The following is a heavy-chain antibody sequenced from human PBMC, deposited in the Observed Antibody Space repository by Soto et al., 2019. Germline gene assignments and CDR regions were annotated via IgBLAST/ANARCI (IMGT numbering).Heavy chain of an antibody. J-gene: IGHJ6*02. CDR2: IYPGDSDT. Sequence: PGESLKISCKGSGYSFTSYWIGWVRQMPGKGLEWMGIIYPGDSDTRYSPSFQGQVTISRDNSKNTLYLQMSSLRAGDTAIYYCTKDQTGYCVTTSCLRYGMDVWGQGITVTVSS. CDR3: TKDQTGYCVTTSCLRYGMDV. D-gene: IGHD2-2*01. CDR1: GYSFTSYW. V-gene: IGHV5-51*01.